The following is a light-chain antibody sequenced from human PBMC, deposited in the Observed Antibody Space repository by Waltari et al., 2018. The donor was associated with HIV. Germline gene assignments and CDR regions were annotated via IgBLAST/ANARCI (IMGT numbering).Light chain of an antibody. Sequence: QSVLTQPPSASATPGQRVTISCSGGSSNIGRDYVCWFQQLPGLAPRLLINREDQRPSGVPDRFSGSKSGTSASLAISGLRPEDEANYYCATWDDSLSGVVFGGGTKVTVL. V-gene: IGLV1-47*01. CDR2: RED. CDR1: SSNIGRDY. J-gene: IGLJ2*01. CDR3: ATWDDSLSGVV.